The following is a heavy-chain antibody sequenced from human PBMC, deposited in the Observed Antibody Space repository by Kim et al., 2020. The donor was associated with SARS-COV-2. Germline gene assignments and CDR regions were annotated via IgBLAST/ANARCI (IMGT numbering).Heavy chain of an antibody. V-gene: IGHV3-23*01. D-gene: IGHD6-19*01. CDR3: AKDGSRQWLADLSPLGAPYYFVY. Sequence: GGSLRLSCAASGFTFSSYAMSWVRQAPGKGLEWVSAISGSGGSTYYADSVKGRFTISRDNSKNTLYLQMNSLRAEDTAVYDCAKDGSRQWLADLSPLGAPYYFVYWGQGTMVTVSS. J-gene: IGHJ4*02. CDR1: GFTFSSYA. CDR2: ISGSGGST.